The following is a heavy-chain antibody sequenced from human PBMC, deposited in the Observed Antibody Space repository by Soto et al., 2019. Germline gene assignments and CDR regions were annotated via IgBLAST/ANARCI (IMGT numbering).Heavy chain of an antibody. CDR2: IYYSGST. V-gene: IGHV4-59*01. D-gene: IGHD4-17*01. CDR3: ARGPQDYGDCFDY. CDR1: GGSISSYY. J-gene: IGHJ4*02. Sequence: PSETLSLTCTVSGGSISSYYWSWIRQPPGKGLEWIGYIYYSGSTNYNPSLKSRVTISVDTSKNQFSLKLSSVTAADTAVYYCARGPQDYGDCFDYWGQGTLVTVSS.